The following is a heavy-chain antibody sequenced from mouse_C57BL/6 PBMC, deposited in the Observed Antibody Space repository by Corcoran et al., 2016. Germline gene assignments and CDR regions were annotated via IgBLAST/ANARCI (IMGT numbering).Heavy chain of an antibody. D-gene: IGHD1-1*01. J-gene: IGHJ3*01. CDR3: ARHYYGSSYSFAY. V-gene: IGHV1-18*01. Sequence: EVQLQQSGPELVKPGASVKIPCKASGYTFTDYNMDWVKQSHGKSLEWNGAIKPNNGGTIYNPKFTGKATLAVDKSSRTAYMERRSRTSVDTAGYYCARHYYGSSYSFAYWGQGTLVTVSA. CDR2: IKPNNGGT. CDR1: GYTFTDYN.